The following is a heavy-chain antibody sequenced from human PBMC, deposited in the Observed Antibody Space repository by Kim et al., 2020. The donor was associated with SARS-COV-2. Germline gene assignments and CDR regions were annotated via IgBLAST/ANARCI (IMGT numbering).Heavy chain of an antibody. Sequence: GGSLRLSCAASGFTFSSSATHWVRQAPGRGLEWLAMIWHKGLAIYYKESVKGRFTASSDNSKNTVYFQMDDLRDDDMGVYSCATEMTGGPSGDALQFWGQGTVVTVSS. CDR2: IWHKGLAI. D-gene: IGHD5-12*01. V-gene: IGHV3-33*08. CDR3: ATEMTGGPSGDALQF. J-gene: IGHJ1*01. CDR1: GFTFSSSA.